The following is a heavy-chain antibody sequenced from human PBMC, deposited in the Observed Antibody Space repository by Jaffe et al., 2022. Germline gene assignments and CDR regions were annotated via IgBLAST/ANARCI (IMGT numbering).Heavy chain of an antibody. J-gene: IGHJ6*03. V-gene: IGHV3-30*02. Sequence: QVQLVESGGGVVQPGGSLRLSCAASGFTFSSYGMHWVRQAPGKGLEWVAFIRYDGSNKYYADSVKGRFTISRDNSKNTLYLQMNSLRAEDTAVYYCAKDPRAYTNYYGSGSSSPTYYYYYYMDVWGKGTTVTVSS. D-gene: IGHD3-10*01. CDR2: IRYDGSNK. CDR3: AKDPRAYTNYYGSGSSSPTYYYYYYMDV. CDR1: GFTFSSYG.